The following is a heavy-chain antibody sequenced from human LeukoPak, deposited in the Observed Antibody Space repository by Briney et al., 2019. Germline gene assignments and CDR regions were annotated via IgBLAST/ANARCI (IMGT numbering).Heavy chain of an antibody. J-gene: IGHJ5*02. CDR1: GGSISSSNYF. CDR3: ARVVGSGSYYPYNWFDP. D-gene: IGHD3-10*01. CDR2: IYYSGTT. Sequence: PSETLSLTCTVSGGSISSSNYFWGWIRQSPGKGLEWIGTIYYSGTTYYNPSLKSRVTISIDMSKNHFSLNLNSVTAADTAVYYCARVVGSGSYYPYNWFDPWGQGTLVTVSS. V-gene: IGHV4-39*07.